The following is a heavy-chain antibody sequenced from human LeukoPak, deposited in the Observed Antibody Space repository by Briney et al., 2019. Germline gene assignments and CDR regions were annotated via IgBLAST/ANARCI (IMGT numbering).Heavy chain of an antibody. CDR2: IIPILGIA. CDR3: ARGDDSSGFRFDY. J-gene: IGHJ4*02. V-gene: IGHV1-69*02. Sequence: SVKVSCKASGGTFSSYTISWVRQAPGQGLEWKGRIIPILGIANYAQKFQGRVTITADKSTSTAYMELSSLRSEDTAVYYCARGDDSSGFRFDYWGQGTLVTVSS. D-gene: IGHD3-22*01. CDR1: GGTFSSYT.